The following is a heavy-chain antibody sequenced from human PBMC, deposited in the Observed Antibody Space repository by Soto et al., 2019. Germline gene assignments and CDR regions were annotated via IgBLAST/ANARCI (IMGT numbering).Heavy chain of an antibody. Sequence: QLQLQESGPGLVKPSETLSLTCTVSGGSISSSSYYWGWIRQPPGKGLEWIGSIYYSGRTYYNPSLKSRVTLTVDTSKNQFFLKLSSVTAADTAVYSCARHTPAISISDHWGQGTLVTVSS. CDR2: IYYSGRT. V-gene: IGHV4-39*01. D-gene: IGHD2-15*01. J-gene: IGHJ4*02. CDR1: GGSISSSSYY. CDR3: ARHTPAISISDH.